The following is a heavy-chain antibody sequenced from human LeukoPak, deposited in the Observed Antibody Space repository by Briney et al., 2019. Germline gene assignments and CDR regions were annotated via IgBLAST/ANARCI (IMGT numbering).Heavy chain of an antibody. CDR3: ARHSYSSRRLGATDFDY. J-gene: IGHJ4*02. D-gene: IGHD2-21*01. V-gene: IGHV4-39*01. Sequence: SETLSLTCTVSGGSISSSSYYWGWIRQPPGKGLEWIGSIYYSGSTYYNPSLKSRVTISVDTSKNQFSLKLSSVTAADTAVYYCARHSYSSRRLGATDFDYWGQGTLVTVSS. CDR2: IYYSGST. CDR1: GGSISSSSYY.